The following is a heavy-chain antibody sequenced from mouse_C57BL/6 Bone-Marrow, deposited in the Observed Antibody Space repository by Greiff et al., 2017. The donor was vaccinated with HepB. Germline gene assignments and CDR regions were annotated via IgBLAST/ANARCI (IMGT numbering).Heavy chain of an antibody. Sequence: EVQLQQSGPELVKPGASVKISCKASGYTFTDYYMNWVKQSHGKSLEWIGDINPNNGGTSYNQKFKGKATLTVDKSSSTAYMELRSLTSEDSAAYYCARSDWDGDGMDYWGQGTSVTVSS. J-gene: IGHJ4*01. CDR3: ARSDWDGDGMDY. CDR1: GYTFTDYY. V-gene: IGHV1-26*01. D-gene: IGHD4-1*01. CDR2: INPNNGGT.